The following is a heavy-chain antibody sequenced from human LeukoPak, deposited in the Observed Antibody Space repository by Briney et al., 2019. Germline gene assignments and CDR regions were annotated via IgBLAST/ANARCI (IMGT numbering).Heavy chain of an antibody. CDR2: ISWNSGSI. CDR1: GFTFDDYA. J-gene: IGHJ4*02. V-gene: IGHV3-9*03. Sequence: PGRSLRLSCAASGFTFDDYAMHWVRQAPGKGLEWVSGISWNSGSIGYADSVKGRFTISRDNAKNSLYLQMNSLRAEDMALYYCAKDMGANVDTATPDYWGRGTLVTVSS. CDR3: AKDMGANVDTATPDY. D-gene: IGHD5-18*01.